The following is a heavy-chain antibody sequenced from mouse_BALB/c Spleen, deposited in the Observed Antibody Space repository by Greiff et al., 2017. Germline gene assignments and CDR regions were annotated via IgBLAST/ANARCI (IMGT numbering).Heavy chain of an antibody. D-gene: IGHD2-1*01. CDR3: ARWGVYYGYFDD. V-gene: IGHV1-20*02. Sequence: EVQLQQSGPELVKPGASVKLSCKASGYSFTGYFMNWVMQSHGKSLEWIGRINPYNGDTFYNQKFKGKATLTVDKSSSTAHMELRSLASEDSAVYYCARWGVYYGYFDDWGQGTTLTVSS. CDR2: INPYNGDT. CDR1: GYSFTGYF. J-gene: IGHJ2*01.